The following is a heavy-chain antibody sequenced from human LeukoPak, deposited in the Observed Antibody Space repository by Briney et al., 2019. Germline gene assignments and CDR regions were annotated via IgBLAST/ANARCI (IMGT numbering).Heavy chain of an antibody. D-gene: IGHD2-15*01. CDR3: ARVGGYCSGGSCYLLNYYYYYMDV. V-gene: IGHV1-18*01. CDR2: ISAYNGNT. Sequence: GASVKVSCKASGYTFTSYGISWVRQAPGQGLEWMGWISAYNGNTNYAQKLQGRVTMTTDTSTSTAYMELRSLRSDDTPVYYCARVGGYCSGGSCYLLNYYYYYMDVWGKGTTVTVSS. J-gene: IGHJ6*03. CDR1: GYTFTSYG.